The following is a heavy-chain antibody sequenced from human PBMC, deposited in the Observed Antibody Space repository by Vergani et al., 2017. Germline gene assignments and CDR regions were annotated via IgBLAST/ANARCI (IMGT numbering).Heavy chain of an antibody. Sequence: QIQLQESGPGLAKPSETLSLTCSVSGYSISRGFYWAWIRQTPEKGLEWIGGMFHTGEASNSPSLQSRVAFSMDTSKNQFSLQLTSVTAADTAVYFCGVIMVRSPRPDNWFDSWGRGTLVTVSS. D-gene: IGHD3-10*01. CDR2: MFHTGEA. CDR3: GVIMVRSPRPDNWFDS. V-gene: IGHV4-38-2*02. CDR1: GYSISRGFY. J-gene: IGHJ5*01.